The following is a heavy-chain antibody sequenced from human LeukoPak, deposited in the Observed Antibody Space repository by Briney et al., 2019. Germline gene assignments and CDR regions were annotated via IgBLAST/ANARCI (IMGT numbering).Heavy chain of an antibody. CDR3: ARSEVDIVATVCFDY. J-gene: IGHJ4*02. Sequence: GGSQRLSCAASGFTFSSYAMSWVRQAPGKGLEWVSAISGSGGSTYYADSVKGRFTISRDNSKNTLYLQINSLRAEDTAVYYCARSEVDIVATVCFDYWGQGTLVTVSS. V-gene: IGHV3-23*01. CDR1: GFTFSSYA. D-gene: IGHD5-12*01. CDR2: ISGSGGST.